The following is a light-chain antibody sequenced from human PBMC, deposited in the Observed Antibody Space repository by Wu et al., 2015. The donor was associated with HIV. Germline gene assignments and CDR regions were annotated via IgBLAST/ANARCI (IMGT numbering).Light chain of an antibody. CDR2: GAS. CDR1: QSVSSN. CDR3: HQRSNWLT. V-gene: IGKV3-15*01. Sequence: EIVMTQSPATLSVSPGERATLSCRASQSVSSNLAWYQQKPGQAPRLLIHGASTRASGIAARFNGSGSGTEFTLTISSLQSEDFAVYYCHQRSNWLTFGGGTKVAIK. J-gene: IGKJ4*01.